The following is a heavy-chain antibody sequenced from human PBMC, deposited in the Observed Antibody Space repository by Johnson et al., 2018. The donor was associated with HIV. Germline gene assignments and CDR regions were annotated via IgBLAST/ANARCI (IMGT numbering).Heavy chain of an antibody. CDR3: ARSRGTATTNAFDI. J-gene: IGHJ3*02. CDR2: ISSNGGST. Sequence: VQLVESGGGLVQPGGSLRLSCAASGFTFSSYTMHWVRQAPGKGLEYVSAISSNGGSTYYANSVKGRFTISRDNSKNTLYLQMGSLRAEDMTVYYCARSRGTATTNAFDIWGQGTMVTVSS. D-gene: IGHD1-7*01. V-gene: IGHV3-64*01. CDR1: GFTFSSYT.